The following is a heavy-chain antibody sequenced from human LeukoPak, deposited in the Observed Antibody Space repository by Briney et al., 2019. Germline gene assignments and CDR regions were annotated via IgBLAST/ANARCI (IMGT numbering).Heavy chain of an antibody. J-gene: IGHJ4*02. D-gene: IGHD2-21*02. CDR3: VKYRMVTAGVY. V-gene: IGHV3-74*01. CDR1: GFTFSNDW. CDR2: ILGDGSVT. Sequence: PGGSLRLSCAASGFTFSNDWMHWVRQAPGKGLVWVARILGDGSVTSYADSVKGRFTVSRDNAKNTLYLQMNSLRVEDTALYYFVKYRMVTAGVYWGEETLVTVSS.